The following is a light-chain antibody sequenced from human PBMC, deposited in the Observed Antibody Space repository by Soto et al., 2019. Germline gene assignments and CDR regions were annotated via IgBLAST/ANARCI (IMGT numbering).Light chain of an antibody. CDR3: CSYAGSYTYV. Sequence: QSALTQPRSVSGSPGQSVTISCTGTSSDVGGYNYVSWYQQHPGKAPKFMIYDVSKRPSGVPDRFSGSKSGNTASLTISGLQAADEADYYCCSYAGSYTYVFATGTKLTVL. CDR1: SSDVGGYNY. CDR2: DVS. V-gene: IGLV2-11*01. J-gene: IGLJ1*01.